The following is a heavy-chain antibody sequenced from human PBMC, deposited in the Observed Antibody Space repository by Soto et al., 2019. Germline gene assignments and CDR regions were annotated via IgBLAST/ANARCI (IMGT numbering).Heavy chain of an antibody. J-gene: IGHJ5*02. CDR3: AKDLWGSSNWFDP. Sequence: GGSLRLSCAASGFTFRSYGMHWVRQAPGKGLEWVAVISYDGSNKYYADSVKGRFTISRDNFKNTLYLQMNSLRAEDTAVYYCAKDLWGSSNWFDPRGQGTLVTVSS. V-gene: IGHV3-30*18. CDR2: ISYDGSNK. CDR1: GFTFRSYG. D-gene: IGHD3-16*01.